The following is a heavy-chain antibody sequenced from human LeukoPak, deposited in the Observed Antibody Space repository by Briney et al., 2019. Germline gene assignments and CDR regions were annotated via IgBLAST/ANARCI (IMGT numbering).Heavy chain of an antibody. V-gene: IGHV3-53*01. D-gene: IGHD2-15*01. Sequence: GGSLRLSCAASGFTVSSNYMSWVRQAPGKGLEWVSVIYSGGSTYYADSVKGRFTISRDNSNNTLYLQMNSLRAEDTAVYYCARGYCSGGSCYTLWFDPWGQGTLVTVSS. CDR1: GFTVSSNY. J-gene: IGHJ5*02. CDR3: ARGYCSGGSCYTLWFDP. CDR2: IYSGGST.